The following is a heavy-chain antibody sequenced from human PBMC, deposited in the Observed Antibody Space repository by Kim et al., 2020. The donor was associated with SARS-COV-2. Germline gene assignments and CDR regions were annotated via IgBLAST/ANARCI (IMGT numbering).Heavy chain of an antibody. D-gene: IGHD3-10*01. Sequence: SETLSLTCTVSGGSISSGGYYWSWFRQHPGKGLEWIGYIYYSGSTYYNPSLKSRVTISVDTSKNQFSLKLSSVTAADTAVYYCARVGSGKWFGELLHIDYWGQGTLVTVSS. CDR2: IYYSGST. J-gene: IGHJ4*02. V-gene: IGHV4-31*03. CDR3: ARVGSGKWFGELLHIDY. CDR1: GGSISSGGYY.